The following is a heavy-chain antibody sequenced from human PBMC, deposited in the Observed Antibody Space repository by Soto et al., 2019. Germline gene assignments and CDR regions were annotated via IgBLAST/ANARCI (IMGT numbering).Heavy chain of an antibody. J-gene: IGHJ4*02. CDR3: ARGSGYYRNFDS. D-gene: IGHD3-3*01. CDR2: IFYSGSA. CDR1: GGSITSGGYS. Sequence: QVQLQESGPGLVKPSQTLSLTCYVSGGSITSGGYSWTWIRHQPGKALQWIGYIFYSGSAYYNRSLKSRLTISVDTGKNLFSLELSSVTAPDTAGYYCARGSGYYRNFDSWGQGTLVSVSS. V-gene: IGHV4-31*02.